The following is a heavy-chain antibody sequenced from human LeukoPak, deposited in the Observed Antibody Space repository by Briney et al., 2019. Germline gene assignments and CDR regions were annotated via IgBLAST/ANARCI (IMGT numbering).Heavy chain of an antibody. J-gene: IGHJ6*03. CDR2: IYTSGST. CDR1: GGSISSYY. V-gene: IGHV4-4*07. Sequence: SETLSLTCTVSGGSISSYYWSWIRQPAGKGLEWIGRIYTSGSTNYNPSLKSRVTISVDTSKNQFSLKLSSVTAADTAVYYCARDRGYSSSWYYMDVWGKGTTVTISS. CDR3: ARDRGYSSSWYYMDV. D-gene: IGHD6-13*01.